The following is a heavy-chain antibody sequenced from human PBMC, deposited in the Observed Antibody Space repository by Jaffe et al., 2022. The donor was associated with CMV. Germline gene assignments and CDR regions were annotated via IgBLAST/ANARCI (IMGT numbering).Heavy chain of an antibody. CDR2: IFYSGST. CDR3: ATNAGLGTYYQWDY. Sequence: QVQLQESGPGLVRPSQTLSLTCTVSGGSISGRGHYWSWIRQPPGKGLEWIGYIFYSGSTDYKSSLKSRSTISLDTSKNQFSLRLTSVTAADTGVYYCATNAGLGTYYQWDYWGRGTLVTVSP. D-gene: IGHD3-10*01. CDR1: GGSISGRGHY. V-gene: IGHV4-31*03. J-gene: IGHJ4*01.